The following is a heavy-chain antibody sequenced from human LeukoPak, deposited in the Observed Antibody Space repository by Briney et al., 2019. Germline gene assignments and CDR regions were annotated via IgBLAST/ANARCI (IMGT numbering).Heavy chain of an antibody. CDR1: GFTFSSYW. V-gene: IGHV3-7*01. J-gene: IGHJ3*02. CDR3: ARDNLGWSGDAFDI. D-gene: IGHD3-3*01. Sequence: GGSLRLSCAASGFTFSSYWMSWVRQAPGKGLEWVANIKQDGSEKYYVDSVKGRFTISRDNAKNSLYLQMNSLRAEDTAVYYCARDNLGWSGDAFDIWGQGTMVTVSS. CDR2: IKQDGSEK.